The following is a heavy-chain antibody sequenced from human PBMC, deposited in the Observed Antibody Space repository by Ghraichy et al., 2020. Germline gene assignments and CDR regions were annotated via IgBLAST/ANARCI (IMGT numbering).Heavy chain of an antibody. J-gene: IGHJ4*02. CDR3: ASLGSGY. CDR1: EFTFSNYW. V-gene: IGHV3-7*01. Sequence: GESLNISCVGSEFTFSNYWMSWVRQAPGKGLEWVANINQDGSEKHYVDSVEGRFTTSRDNAENSLYLQMNSLRAEDSAVYYCASLGSGYWGQGTQVTVS. CDR2: INQDGSEK. D-gene: IGHD3-16*01.